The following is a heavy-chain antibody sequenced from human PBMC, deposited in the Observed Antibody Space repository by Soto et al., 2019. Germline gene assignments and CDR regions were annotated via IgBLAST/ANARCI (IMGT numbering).Heavy chain of an antibody. J-gene: IGHJ5*02. Sequence: QVQWLQSGAEVKKPGASVKVSSKASGYTFTTYGISWWRQAPGKGLEWMGGISAYNGNTNYAQKLQGRVTMTTDTSTSTAYMELRSLRSDDTAVYYCARDREDIVVVPAATGAGWFDPWGQGTLVTVSS. V-gene: IGHV1-18*01. CDR1: GYTFTTYG. CDR2: ISAYNGNT. D-gene: IGHD2-2*01. CDR3: ARDREDIVVVPAATGAGWFDP.